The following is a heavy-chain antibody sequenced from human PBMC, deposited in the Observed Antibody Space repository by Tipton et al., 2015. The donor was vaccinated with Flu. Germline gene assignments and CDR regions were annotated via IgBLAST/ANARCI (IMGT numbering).Heavy chain of an antibody. CDR3: ARDGGAPGHFDL. J-gene: IGHJ2*01. Sequence: SLRLSCVPSGLIVRNNYMAWVRQVPGMGLEWVSHIFDGGSVYYSDSFRGRFTISRDNSKNTLYLHMDNLRPEDTARYYCARDGGAPGHFDLWGRGTLVTVSS. CDR1: GLIVRNNY. CDR2: IFDGGSV. V-gene: IGHV3-53*01. D-gene: IGHD6-25*01.